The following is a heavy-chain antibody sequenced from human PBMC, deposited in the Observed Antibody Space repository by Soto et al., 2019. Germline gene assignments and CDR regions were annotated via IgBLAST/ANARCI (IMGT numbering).Heavy chain of an antibody. Sequence: GESLKISCKGSGYSFTNYWIGWVRQMPGKGLEWVGIIYPGDSDTRYSPSFQGQVTISADKSISTASLQWSSLKASDSAIYYCVRLGTTVTKWYYYYPMDVWGQGTTGTGSS. V-gene: IGHV5-51*01. D-gene: IGHD4-17*01. CDR3: VRLGTTVTKWYYYYPMDV. CDR2: IYPGDSDT. CDR1: GYSFTNYW. J-gene: IGHJ6*02.